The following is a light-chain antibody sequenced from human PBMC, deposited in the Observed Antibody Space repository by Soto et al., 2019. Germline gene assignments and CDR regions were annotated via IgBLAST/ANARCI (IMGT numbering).Light chain of an antibody. CDR1: QGIATA. V-gene: IGKV1D-13*01. Sequence: IQLTQSPSSLSAAVGDRVTITCRASQGIATALAWYQQKPGKAPEVLIFDASILGPGVPSRFSGSGSETDLTLTISSLQPEDFATYSCQQFHHYPYSVGQGTKVEI. J-gene: IGKJ2*03. CDR2: DAS. CDR3: QQFHHYPYS.